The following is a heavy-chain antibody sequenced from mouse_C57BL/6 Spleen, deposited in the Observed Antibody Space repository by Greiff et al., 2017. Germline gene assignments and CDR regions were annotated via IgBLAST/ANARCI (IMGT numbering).Heavy chain of an antibody. V-gene: IGHV1-82*01. CDR3: ARGRNSNQYYFDY. Sequence: LQESGPELVKPGASVKISCKASGYAFSSSWMNWVKQRPGKGLEWIGRIYPGDGDTNYNGKFKGKATLTADKSSSTAYMQLSSLTSEDSAVYFCARGRNSNQYYFDYWGQGTTLTVSS. CDR1: GYAFSSSW. J-gene: IGHJ2*01. D-gene: IGHD2-5*01. CDR2: IYPGDGDT.